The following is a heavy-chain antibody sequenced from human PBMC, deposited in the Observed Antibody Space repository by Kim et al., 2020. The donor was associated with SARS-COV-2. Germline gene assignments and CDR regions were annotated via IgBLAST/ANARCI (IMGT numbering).Heavy chain of an antibody. D-gene: IGHD1-7*01. CDR1: GFTVSSNS. J-gene: IGHJ6*02. CDR3: WGEELFYGMDV. V-gene: IGHV3-53*01. Sequence: GGSLRLSCAASGFTVSSNSMSWVRQAPGKGLEWVSVIYSGGSTYYAADVEGRFTIFTKDSKNKLYLQLNSLRTEDETAYYCWGEELFYGMDVCGHGATVT. CDR2: IYSGGST.